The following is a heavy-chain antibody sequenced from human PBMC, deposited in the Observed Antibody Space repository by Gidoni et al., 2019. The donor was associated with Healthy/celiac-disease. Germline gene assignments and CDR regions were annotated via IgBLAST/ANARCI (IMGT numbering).Heavy chain of an antibody. CDR3: ARGAEGYVGRIVGWFDP. CDR1: GFTFSSYS. V-gene: IGHV3-21*01. J-gene: IGHJ5*02. Sequence: EVQLVESGGGLVKPGGSLRLSCAASGFTFSSYSMNWVRQAPGKGLEWVSSISSSSSYIYYADSVKGRFTISRDNAKNSLYLQMNSLRAEDTAVYYCARGAEGYVGRIVGWFDPWGQGTLVTVSS. CDR2: ISSSSSYI. D-gene: IGHD3-22*01.